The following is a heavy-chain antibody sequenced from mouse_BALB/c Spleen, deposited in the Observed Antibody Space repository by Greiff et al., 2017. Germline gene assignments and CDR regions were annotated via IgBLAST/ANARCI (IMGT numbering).Heavy chain of an antibody. D-gene: IGHD1-2*01. CDR3: ARHYYCYYFDY. CDR1: GFAFSSYD. V-gene: IGHV5-12-1*01. Sequence: EVMLVESGGGLVKPGGSLKLSCAASGFAFSSYDMSWVRQTPEKRLEWVAYISSGGGSTYYPDTVKGRFTISRDNAKNTLYLQMSSLKSEDTAMYYCARHYYCYYFDYWGQGTTLTVSS. CDR2: ISSGGGST. J-gene: IGHJ2*01.